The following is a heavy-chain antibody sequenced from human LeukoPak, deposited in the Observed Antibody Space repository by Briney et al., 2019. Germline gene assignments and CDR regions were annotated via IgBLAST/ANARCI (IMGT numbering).Heavy chain of an antibody. V-gene: IGHV5-51*01. J-gene: IGHJ3*02. CDR1: GYSFTSYW. Sequence: GESLKISCKGSGYSFTSYWIGWVRQMPGKGLECMGIIYPGDSDTRYSPSFQGQVTISADKSISTAYLPWSSLKASDTAIYYCARQAVAGSPRAFDIWGQGTMVTVSS. CDR2: IYPGDSDT. CDR3: ARQAVAGSPRAFDI. D-gene: IGHD6-19*01.